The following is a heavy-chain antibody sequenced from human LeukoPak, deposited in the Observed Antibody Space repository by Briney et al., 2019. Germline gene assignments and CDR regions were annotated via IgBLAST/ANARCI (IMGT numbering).Heavy chain of an antibody. Sequence: SETLSLTCTVSRGSINSYYWGWVRQPPGKGLELIGRIYTTGTTQYNPSLKSRVTMSVDTSTNQFSLNLRSMTAADTAVYYCGRQGYTASYYFLDYWSQGTLVAVS. V-gene: IGHV4-4*07. J-gene: IGHJ4*02. D-gene: IGHD1-26*01. CDR1: RGSINSYY. CDR2: IYTTGTT. CDR3: GRQGYTASYYFLDY.